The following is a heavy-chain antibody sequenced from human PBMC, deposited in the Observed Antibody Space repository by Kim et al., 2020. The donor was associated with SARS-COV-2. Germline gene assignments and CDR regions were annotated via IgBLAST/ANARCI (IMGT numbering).Heavy chain of an antibody. CDR3: ASRNDYNAAFDI. D-gene: IGHD4-4*01. V-gene: IGHV1-2*02. CDR2: T. J-gene: IGHJ3*02. Sequence: TNYAQKFQGRVTMTRDTSISTAYMELSRLRSDDTAVYSCASRNDYNAAFDIWGQGTMVTVSS.